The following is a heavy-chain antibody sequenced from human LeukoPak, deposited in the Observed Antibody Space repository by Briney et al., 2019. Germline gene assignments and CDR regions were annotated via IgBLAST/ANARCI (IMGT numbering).Heavy chain of an antibody. J-gene: IGHJ4*02. D-gene: IGHD4-23*01. V-gene: IGHV3-21*01. CDR3: ARAAPNYGGNSWFDY. CDR1: GFTFSSYT. CDR2: ISGSNSYI. Sequence: GGSLRLSCAASGFTFSSYTMHWIRQAPGKGLEWVSSISGSNSYIFYADSVKGRFTVSRDNAKNSLYLQMNSLRAEDTAVYYCARAAPNYGGNSWFDYWGQGTLVTVSS.